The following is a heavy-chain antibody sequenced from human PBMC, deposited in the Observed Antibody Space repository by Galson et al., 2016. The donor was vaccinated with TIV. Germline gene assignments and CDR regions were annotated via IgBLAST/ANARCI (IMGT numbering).Heavy chain of an antibody. CDR1: GGSINSDLHY. V-gene: IGHV4-39*01. CDR2: IYYTGST. Sequence: ETLSLTCTVSGGSINSDLHYWAWIRQPPGKGLEWIATIYYTGSTYYNPSLNSRVSISMDTPKNQFSLKLSSVTAADTAVYYCARRTHYDSSGYSDAFDVWGQGTMVPVSS. CDR3: ARRTHYDSSGYSDAFDV. J-gene: IGHJ3*01. D-gene: IGHD3-22*01.